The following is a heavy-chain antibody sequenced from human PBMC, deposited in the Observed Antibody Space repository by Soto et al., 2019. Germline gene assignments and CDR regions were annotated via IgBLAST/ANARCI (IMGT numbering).Heavy chain of an antibody. D-gene: IGHD1-26*01. CDR2: IYYSGST. Sequence: SETLSLTCTVSGGSISSSSYYWGWIRQPPGKGLEWIGSIYYSGSTYYNPSLKSRVTISVDTSKNQFSLKLSSVTAADTAVYYCARHHKWEPYGMDVWGQGTTVTVSS. J-gene: IGHJ6*02. CDR1: GGSISSSSYY. CDR3: ARHHKWEPYGMDV. V-gene: IGHV4-39*01.